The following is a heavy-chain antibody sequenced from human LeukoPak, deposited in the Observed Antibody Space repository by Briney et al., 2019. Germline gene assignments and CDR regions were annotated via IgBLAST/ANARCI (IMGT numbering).Heavy chain of an antibody. CDR1: GYSISSGYF. D-gene: IGHD1-26*01. Sequence: PSETLSLTCTVSGYSISSGYFWGWIRQPPGKGLEWIGNIYHSGSTSYNPSLKSRVTISVDTSKNQFSLKLSSVTAADTAVYYCARAEWELGGGLFDYWGQGTLVTVSS. J-gene: IGHJ4*02. CDR2: IYHSGST. V-gene: IGHV4-38-2*02. CDR3: ARAEWELGGGLFDY.